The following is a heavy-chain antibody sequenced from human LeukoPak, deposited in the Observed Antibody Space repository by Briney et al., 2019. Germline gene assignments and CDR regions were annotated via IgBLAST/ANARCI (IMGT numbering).Heavy chain of an antibody. CDR2: INPKSGGT. Sequence: GSSVKVSCKASGYTFSDYYMHWVRQAPGQGLEWLGGINPKSGGTNYAQKFQGRITMTRDTYISTAYMDVNRLTSDDPAVYYCGLGRISTKLVARAWFDTWGQGTLVTVSS. CDR1: GYTFSDYY. V-gene: IGHV1-2*02. J-gene: IGHJ5*02. D-gene: IGHD5-12*01. CDR3: GLGRISTKLVARAWFDT.